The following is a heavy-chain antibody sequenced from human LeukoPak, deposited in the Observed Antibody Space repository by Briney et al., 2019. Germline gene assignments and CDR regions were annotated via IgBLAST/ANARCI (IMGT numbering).Heavy chain of an antibody. V-gene: IGHV4-4*02. D-gene: IGHD3-9*01. J-gene: IGHJ5*02. CDR2: IYHSGST. CDR1: GGSISGSNW. Sequence: SETLSLTCAVSGGSISGSNWWSWVRQPPGKGLEWIGEIYHSGSTNYNPSLKSRVTISVDTSKNQFSLKLSSVTAADTAVYYCARGGLRYFDWLLNNWFDPWGQGTLVTVSS. CDR3: ARGGLRYFDWLLNNWFDP.